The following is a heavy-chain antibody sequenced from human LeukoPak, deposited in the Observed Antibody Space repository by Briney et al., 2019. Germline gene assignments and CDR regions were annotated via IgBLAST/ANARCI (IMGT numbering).Heavy chain of an antibody. Sequence: GGSLRLSCAASGFTFSSYGMHWVRQAPGKGLEWVAIIKQDGSEKYYVDSVKGRFTISRDNAKNSLYLQMNSLRAEDTAVYYCAREIGYPDYWGQGTLVTVSS. V-gene: IGHV3-7*01. CDR2: IKQDGSEK. CDR1: GFTFSSYG. D-gene: IGHD2-15*01. CDR3: AREIGYPDY. J-gene: IGHJ4*02.